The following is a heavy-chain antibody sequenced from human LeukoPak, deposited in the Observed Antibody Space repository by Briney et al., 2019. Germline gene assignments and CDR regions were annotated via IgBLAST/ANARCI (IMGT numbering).Heavy chain of an antibody. CDR2: IKSKTDGGTT. V-gene: IGHV3-15*07. Sequence: GGSLRLSCEASGFTFSNAWMNWVRQAPGKGLEWVGRIKSKTDGGTTDYAAPVKGRFTISRDDSKNTLYLQMNSLKTEDTAVYYCTTTSYYYGSGDTIFWGQGTLVTVSS. CDR3: TTTSYYYGSGDTIF. J-gene: IGHJ4*02. CDR1: GFTFSNAW. D-gene: IGHD3-10*01.